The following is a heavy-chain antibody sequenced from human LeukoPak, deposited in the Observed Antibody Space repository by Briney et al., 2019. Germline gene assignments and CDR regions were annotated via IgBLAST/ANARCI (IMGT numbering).Heavy chain of an antibody. CDR3: ARGGGTTDSAWYGYYFDH. Sequence: GGSLRLSCAVSGFTFCSYAMHSGRQAPGKGLEWVAVISLDGTNKYYAASVKGRFTMSRDNSKNTLYVQMNSLTPEETAVYYCARGGGTTDSAWYGYYFDHWGQGTLVTVSS. J-gene: IGHJ4*02. V-gene: IGHV3-30*04. CDR2: ISLDGTNK. D-gene: IGHD6-19*01. CDR1: GFTFCSYA.